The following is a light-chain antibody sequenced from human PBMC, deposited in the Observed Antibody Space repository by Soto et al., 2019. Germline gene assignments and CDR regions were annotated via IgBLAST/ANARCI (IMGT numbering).Light chain of an antibody. V-gene: IGKV1-5*03. Sequence: DIQMTQSPSTLSASVGDRLTITCRASQDIITWLAWYQQKPGEAPKLLIYKASTLESGVPSRFSGSGSGTEFTLTISSLQPDDFATYYCQQYKSYPRTVGQGTRVEVK. CDR1: QDIITW. CDR2: KAS. CDR3: QQYKSYPRT. J-gene: IGKJ1*01.